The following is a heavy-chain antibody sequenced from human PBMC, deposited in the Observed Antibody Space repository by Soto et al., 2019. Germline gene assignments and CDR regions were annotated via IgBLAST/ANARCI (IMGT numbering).Heavy chain of an antibody. CDR2: FIPIFGTA. CDR3: ASYGYNLRGRQEGFDS. CDR1: GGTFSSYA. D-gene: IGHD6-25*01. J-gene: IGHJ4*02. Sequence: QVQLVQSGAEVKKPGSSVKVSCKASGGTFSSYAISWVRQAPGQGLEWMGGFIPIFGTAIYAQKFQGRVTITADESTSTAYMELSSLRSEDTAGYYCASYGYNLRGRQEGFDSWGEGTMVTFSS. V-gene: IGHV1-69*01.